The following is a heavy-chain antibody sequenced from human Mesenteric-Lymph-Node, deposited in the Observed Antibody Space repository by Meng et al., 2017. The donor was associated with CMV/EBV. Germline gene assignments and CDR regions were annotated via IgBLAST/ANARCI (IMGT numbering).Heavy chain of an antibody. Sequence: SETLSLTCTVSGGSISSYYWSWIRQPAGKGLEWIGRIYTSGSTNYNPSLKNRVTISVDTSKNQFSLKLSSVTAADTAVYYCARVGYYDFWSGFYSFDYWGQGTLVTVSS. V-gene: IGHV4-4*07. J-gene: IGHJ4*02. D-gene: IGHD3-3*01. CDR2: IYTSGST. CDR1: GGSISSYY. CDR3: ARVGYYDFWSGFYSFDY.